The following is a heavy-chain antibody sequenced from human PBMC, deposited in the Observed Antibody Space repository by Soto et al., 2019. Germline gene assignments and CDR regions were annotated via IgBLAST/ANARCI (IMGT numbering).Heavy chain of an antibody. V-gene: IGHV1-69*01. CDR3: ARGTSRVAAGTFFSVYYYYGMDV. J-gene: IGHJ6*02. Sequence: QVQLVQSGAEVKKPGSSVKVSCKASGGTFSSYAISWVRQAPGQGLEWMGGIIPFFGPANYAQKFQGRVTITADEFTSTAYMELSSLRSEDTAVYYCARGTSRVAAGTFFSVYYYYGMDVWGQGTTVTVSS. CDR2: IIPFFGPA. CDR1: GGTFSSYA. D-gene: IGHD6-13*01.